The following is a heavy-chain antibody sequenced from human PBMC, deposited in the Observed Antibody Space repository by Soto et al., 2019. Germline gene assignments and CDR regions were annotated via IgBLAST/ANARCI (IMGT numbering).Heavy chain of an antibody. CDR1: GFSLNTGGVT. D-gene: IGHD3-10*01. CDR3: AHSPAPRVYFQH. V-gene: IGHV2-5*02. CDR2: IYWDDGK. J-gene: IGHJ1*01. Sequence: SGPTLVNPTQTLTLTCVFSGFSLNTGGVTVGWIRQPPGKALEWVALIYWDDGKRYSPSLRSRLTITKETSRNQVVLTMTNVDPEDTATYFCAHSPAPRVYFQHWGEGTLVTVSS.